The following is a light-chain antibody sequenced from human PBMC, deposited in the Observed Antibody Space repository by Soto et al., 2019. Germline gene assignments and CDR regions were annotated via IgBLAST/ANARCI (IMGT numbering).Light chain of an antibody. V-gene: IGLV2-14*03. Sequence: QSALTQPASVSGSPGQSITISCTGTSSVVGGYNYVSWYQQHPGKAPRLMIYDVSTRPSGVSNRFSGSKSGNTASLTISGLQADDEADSYCSSYTPTRSYVFGTGTKVTVL. CDR3: SSYTPTRSYV. J-gene: IGLJ1*01. CDR2: DVS. CDR1: SSVVGGYNY.